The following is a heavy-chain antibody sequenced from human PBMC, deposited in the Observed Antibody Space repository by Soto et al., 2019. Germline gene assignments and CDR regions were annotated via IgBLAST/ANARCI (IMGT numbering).Heavy chain of an antibody. CDR3: ARDHHLVITRGYCSGGSCPQPELGDWFDP. J-gene: IGHJ5*02. D-gene: IGHD2-15*01. Sequence: QVQLVQSGAEVKKPGSSVKVSCKASGGTFSSYTISWVRQAPGQGLEWMGRIIPILGIANYAQKFQGRVTITAHKSTSTAYMELSSLRSEATAVYYWARDHHLVITRGYCSGGSCPQPELGDWFDPWGQGTLVTVSS. V-gene: IGHV1-69*08. CDR2: IIPILGIA. CDR1: GGTFSSYT.